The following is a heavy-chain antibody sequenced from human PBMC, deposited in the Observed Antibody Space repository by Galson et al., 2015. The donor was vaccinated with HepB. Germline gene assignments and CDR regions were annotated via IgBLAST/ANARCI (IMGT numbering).Heavy chain of an antibody. J-gene: IGHJ5*02. CDR1: GYTFTSYG. V-gene: IGHV1-18*04. Sequence: SVKVSCKASGYTFTSYGISWVRQAPGQGLEWMGWISAYNGNTNYAQKLQGRVTMTTDTSTSTAYMELRSLRSDDTAVYYCARVSATVPLNWFDPWGQGTLVTVSS. D-gene: IGHD4-17*01. CDR3: ARVSATVPLNWFDP. CDR2: ISAYNGNT.